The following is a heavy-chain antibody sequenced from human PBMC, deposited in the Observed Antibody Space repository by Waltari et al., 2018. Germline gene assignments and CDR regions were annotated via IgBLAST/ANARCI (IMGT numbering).Heavy chain of an antibody. Sequence: QVQLQESGPGLVKPSETLSLTCTVSDYSIASGYFWGWFRQPPGGGLEWIGSVYHSGVSYYKSSLRSRVTMSVDTSKNQFSLYLSSVTAADTAVYYCARDPSDILTGSGYYFDFWGQGALVTVSS. V-gene: IGHV4-38-2*02. CDR1: DYSIASGYF. CDR2: VYHSGVS. D-gene: IGHD3-9*01. J-gene: IGHJ4*02. CDR3: ARDPSDILTGSGYYFDF.